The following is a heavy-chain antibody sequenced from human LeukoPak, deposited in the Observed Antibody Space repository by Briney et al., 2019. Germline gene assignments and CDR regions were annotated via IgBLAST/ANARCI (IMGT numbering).Heavy chain of an antibody. CDR2: IYYSGST. V-gene: IGHV4-59*08. CDR1: GGSISSYY. Sequence: SETLSLTCTVSGGSISSYYWSWIRQPPGKGLEWIGYIYYSGSTNYNPSLKSRVTISVDTSKNQFSLKLSSVTAADTAVYYCATGGYDRGFDYWGQGTLVTVSS. D-gene: IGHD5-12*01. J-gene: IGHJ4*02. CDR3: ATGGYDRGFDY.